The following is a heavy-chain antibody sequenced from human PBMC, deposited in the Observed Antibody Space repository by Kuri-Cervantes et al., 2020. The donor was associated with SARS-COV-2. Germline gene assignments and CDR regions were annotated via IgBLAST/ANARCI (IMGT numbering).Heavy chain of an antibody. CDR1: GLTVTEAW. D-gene: IGHD6-6*01. Sequence: LSLTCAVSGLTVTEAWMGWVRQAPGRGLEWVGRLKSKSDGGTLDYAAPVKGRFTISGDESKNTLNLQMNSLKTEDTALYYCTTDRAITVRPLFDSWGQGTLVTVSS. J-gene: IGHJ4*02. CDR2: LKSKSDGGTL. CDR3: TTDRAITVRPLFDS. V-gene: IGHV3-15*01.